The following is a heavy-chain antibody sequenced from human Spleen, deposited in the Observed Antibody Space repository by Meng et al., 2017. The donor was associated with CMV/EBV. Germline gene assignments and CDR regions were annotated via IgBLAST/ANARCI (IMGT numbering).Heavy chain of an antibody. CDR1: GFTFSDYY. V-gene: IGHV3-11*05. D-gene: IGHD2-15*01. J-gene: IGHJ4*02. CDR3: ARDFGYCSGGSCYLFDY. Sequence: QVQLVESGGGLVKPGGSLRLSCAAYGFTFSDYYMSWIRQAPGKGLEWVSYISSSSSYTNYADSVKGRFTISRDNAKNSLYLQMNSLRAEDTAVYYCARDFGYCSGGSCYLFDYWGQGTLVTVSS. CDR2: ISSSSSYT.